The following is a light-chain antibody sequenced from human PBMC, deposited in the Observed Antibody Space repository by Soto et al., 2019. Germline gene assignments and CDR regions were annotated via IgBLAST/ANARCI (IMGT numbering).Light chain of an antibody. V-gene: IGLV2-14*01. J-gene: IGLJ3*02. CDR2: EVS. CDR3: SSYSRSSTLV. CDR1: SNDVGGYNY. Sequence: QSALTQPASVSGSPGQSITISCTGTSNDVGGYNYVSWYQQHPGKAPKLMIYEVSNRPSGVSNRFSGSKSGNTASLTISGLQAEDEADYYCSSYSRSSTLVFGGGTKLTVL.